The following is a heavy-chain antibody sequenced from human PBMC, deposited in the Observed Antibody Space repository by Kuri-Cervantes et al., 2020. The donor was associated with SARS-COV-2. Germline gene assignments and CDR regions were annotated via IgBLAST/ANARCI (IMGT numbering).Heavy chain of an antibody. J-gene: IGHJ4*02. D-gene: IGHD3-22*01. Sequence: SETLSLTCAVSGGSISSGGYSWSWIRQPPGKGLEWIGEINHRGSTNYNPSLKSRVTISVDTSKNQFSLKLSSVTAADTAVYYCARTDNSGYSYYFDYWGQGTLVTVSS. CDR2: INHRGST. CDR1: GGSISSGGYS. V-gene: IGHV4-30-2*01. CDR3: ARTDNSGYSYYFDY.